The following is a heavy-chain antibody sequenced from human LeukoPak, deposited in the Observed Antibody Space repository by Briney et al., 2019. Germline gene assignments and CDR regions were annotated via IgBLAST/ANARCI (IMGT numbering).Heavy chain of an antibody. J-gene: IGHJ6*02. Sequence: GGSLRLSCAASGFTFSSYGMHWVRQAPGKGLEWVAVIWYDGSNKYYADSVKGRFTISRDNSKNTLYLQMNSLRAEDTAVYYCARGIGYCSGGSCEGYYYYYGMDVWGQGTTVTVSS. CDR3: ARGIGYCSGGSCEGYYYYYGMDV. V-gene: IGHV3-33*01. D-gene: IGHD2-15*01. CDR1: GFTFSSYG. CDR2: IWYDGSNK.